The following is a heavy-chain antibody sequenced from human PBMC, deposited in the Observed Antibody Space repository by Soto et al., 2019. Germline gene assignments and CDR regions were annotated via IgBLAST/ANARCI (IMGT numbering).Heavy chain of an antibody. V-gene: IGHV1-3*01. Sequence: ASVKVSCKASGYTFTSYAMHWVRQAPGQRLEWMGWINAGNGNTKYSQKFQGRVTITRDTSASTAYMELSSLRSEDTAVYYCAVGGVYSYYYGMDVWGQGTTVTVSS. D-gene: IGHD2-8*02. CDR1: GYTFTSYA. CDR2: INAGNGNT. J-gene: IGHJ6*02. CDR3: AVGGVYSYYYGMDV.